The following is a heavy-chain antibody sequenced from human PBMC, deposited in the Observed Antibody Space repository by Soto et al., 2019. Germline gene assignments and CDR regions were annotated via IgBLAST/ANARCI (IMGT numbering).Heavy chain of an antibody. D-gene: IGHD3-10*01. V-gene: IGHV1-69*02. CDR2: IIPILGIA. CDR1: GGTFSSYT. Sequence: QVQLVQSGAEVKKPGSSVKVSCKASGGTFSSYTISWVRQAPGQGLVWMGRIIPILGIANYAQKFQARVTITADQSTSTAYMDLSSLRSEDTAVYYCASIPTYYYGSGSFRWGQGTLVTVSS. CDR3: ASIPTYYYGSGSFR. J-gene: IGHJ4*02.